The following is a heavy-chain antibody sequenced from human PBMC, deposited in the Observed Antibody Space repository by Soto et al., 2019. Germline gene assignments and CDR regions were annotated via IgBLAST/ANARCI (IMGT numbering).Heavy chain of an antibody. CDR1: GYSISSGYY. J-gene: IGHJ5*02. V-gene: IGHV4-38-2*01. Sequence: KTSETLSLTCAVSGYSISSGYYWGWIRQPPGKGLEWIGSIYHSGSTYYNPSLKSRVTISVDTSKNQFSLKLSSVTAADTAVYYCARVSYYYDSSGYFGIHGFDPWGQGTLVTVSS. CDR3: ARVSYYYDSSGYFGIHGFDP. D-gene: IGHD3-22*01. CDR2: IYHSGST.